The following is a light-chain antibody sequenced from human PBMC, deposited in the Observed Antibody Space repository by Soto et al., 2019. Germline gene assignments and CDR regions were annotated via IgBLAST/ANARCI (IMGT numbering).Light chain of an antibody. CDR1: QSVDSNY. Sequence: EIVVTQSPGTRSLSPGEEATLSCRASQSVDSNYLAWYQQKPGQTPRLIIYGASGRADGIPHRFSGSGFGTDFTLTISKVEPEDFAVYYCQQYGTPRSVTFGQGTRLEIK. CDR3: QQYGTPRSVT. V-gene: IGKV3-20*01. J-gene: IGKJ5*01. CDR2: GAS.